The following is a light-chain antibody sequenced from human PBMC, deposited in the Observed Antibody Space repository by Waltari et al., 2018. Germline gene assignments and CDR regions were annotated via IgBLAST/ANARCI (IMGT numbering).Light chain of an antibody. V-gene: IGLV3-1*01. Sequence: SYDLTQPPSVSVSSGQTASITCSGDKLGAKFVCWYQQKPGQSPVLVIYQDNKRPSGITERFSGSNSGNTATLTISETQAMDEADYYCQAWDSGSVIFGGGTKVTVL. J-gene: IGLJ2*01. CDR1: KLGAKF. CDR3: QAWDSGSVI. CDR2: QDN.